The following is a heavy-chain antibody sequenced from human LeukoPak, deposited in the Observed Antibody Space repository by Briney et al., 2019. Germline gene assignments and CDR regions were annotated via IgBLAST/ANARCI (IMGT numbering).Heavy chain of an antibody. V-gene: IGHV3-30-3*01. CDR3: AREEVEAFDI. Sequence: GRSLRLSCAASGFTFSSYAMHWVRQAPGKGLEWVAVISYDGSNKYYADSVKGRFTISRDNSKNTLYLQMNSLRAEDTAVCYCAREEVEAFDIWGQGTMVTVSS. CDR2: ISYDGSNK. J-gene: IGHJ3*02. CDR1: GFTFSSYA.